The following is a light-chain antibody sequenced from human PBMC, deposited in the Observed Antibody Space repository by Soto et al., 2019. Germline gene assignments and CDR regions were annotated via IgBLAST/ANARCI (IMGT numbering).Light chain of an antibody. J-gene: IGLJ1*01. CDR3: SSYTTTSTLYV. V-gene: IGLV2-14*01. CDR2: EVS. CDR1: SSDIGDYTY. Sequence: QSVLTQPASVSGSPGQSITISRTGTSSDIGDYTYVSWYQQHPGKAPKLMIYEVSNRPSGISNRFSGSKSGNTASLTISGLQAEDEADYYCSSYTTTSTLYVFGTGTKLTVL.